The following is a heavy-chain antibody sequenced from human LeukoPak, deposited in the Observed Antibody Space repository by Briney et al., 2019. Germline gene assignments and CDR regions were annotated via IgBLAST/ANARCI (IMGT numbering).Heavy chain of an antibody. D-gene: IGHD3-10*01. J-gene: IGHJ4*02. CDR2: IYNGDMT. CDR1: GLTVSSNY. Sequence: GGPLRLSCAASGLTVSSNYMSWVRQAPGKGLEWLSVIYNGDMTYYADSVKGRFTISRDDSMSIAYLQMNSLKTDDTAVYYCSRDQEGGFGEFLEYLDHWGQGTLVTVSS. CDR3: SRDQEGGFGEFLEYLDH. V-gene: IGHV3-66*01.